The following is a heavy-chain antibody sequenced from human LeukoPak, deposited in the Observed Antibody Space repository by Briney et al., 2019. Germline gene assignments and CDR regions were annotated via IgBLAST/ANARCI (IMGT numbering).Heavy chain of an antibody. CDR1: GFTFSSYA. V-gene: IGHV3-23*01. Sequence: GGSVRLSCAASGFTFSSYAMSWVRQAPGKGLEWVSAISGSGGSTYYADSVKGRFTSSRDNSKNTLYLQMNSLRAEDTAVYYCAKDDDFWSGYYQPYYYYGMDVWGQGTTVTVSS. D-gene: IGHD3-3*01. CDR3: AKDDDFWSGYYQPYYYYGMDV. CDR2: ISGSGGST. J-gene: IGHJ6*02.